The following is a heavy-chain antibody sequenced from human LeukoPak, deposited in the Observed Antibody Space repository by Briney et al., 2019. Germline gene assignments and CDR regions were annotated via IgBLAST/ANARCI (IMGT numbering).Heavy chain of an antibody. D-gene: IGHD3-16*01. CDR2: ISSSSSTI. CDR3: PREPETPFMIAFDI. Sequence: GGSLRLSCAASGFSFSSYSMNWVRQAPGKGLEWVSYISSSSSTIYYVDSVKGRFTISRDNAKNSLYLQMNSLRAEDTAVYYCPREPETPFMIAFDIWGQGTMVTVSS. V-gene: IGHV3-48*01. CDR1: GFSFSSYS. J-gene: IGHJ3*02.